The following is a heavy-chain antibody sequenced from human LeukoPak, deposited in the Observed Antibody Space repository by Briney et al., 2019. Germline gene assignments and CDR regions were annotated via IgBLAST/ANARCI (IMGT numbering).Heavy chain of an antibody. Sequence: NPGGSLRLSCAASGFTFSSYSMNWVRQAPGKGLEWVSSISSSSSYIYYADSVKGRFTISRDNAKNSLYLQMNSLRAEDTAVYYCARGGDGYNFGPGGPPPMGYYYYMDVWGKGTTVTVSS. CDR2: ISSSSSYI. D-gene: IGHD5-24*01. CDR1: GFTFSSYS. V-gene: IGHV3-21*01. CDR3: ARGGDGYNFGPGGPPPMGYYYYMDV. J-gene: IGHJ6*03.